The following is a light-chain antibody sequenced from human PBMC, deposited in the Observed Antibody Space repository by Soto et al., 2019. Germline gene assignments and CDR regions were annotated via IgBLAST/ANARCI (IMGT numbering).Light chain of an antibody. J-gene: IGKJ4*01. CDR2: GAS. CDR1: QSVSSSH. Sequence: EVVLSQYPGTQSLSPGERATLSCRASQSVSSSHLAWYQQKPGQAPRLLIYGASSRATGIPDRFSGSGSGTDFTLTISRLEPEDFAVYYCQQDVSSPLTFGGGTKVDIK. V-gene: IGKV3-20*01. CDR3: QQDVSSPLT.